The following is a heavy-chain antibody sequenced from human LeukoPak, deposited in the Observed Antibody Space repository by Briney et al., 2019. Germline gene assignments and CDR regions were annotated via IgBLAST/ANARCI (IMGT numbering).Heavy chain of an antibody. CDR2: IYSDSGDT. CDR1: GYTFTGFY. J-gene: IGHJ5*02. D-gene: IGHD3-3*01. Sequence: ASVKVSCKASGYTFTGFYIHWVRQAPGQGLEWMGWIYSDSGDTNYAQKFQGRVTMTRDTSISTAYMELSRLRSDDTAVYYCARVTAGLRFLEWLPPFDPWGQGTLVTVSS. CDR3: ARVTAGLRFLEWLPPFDP. V-gene: IGHV1-2*02.